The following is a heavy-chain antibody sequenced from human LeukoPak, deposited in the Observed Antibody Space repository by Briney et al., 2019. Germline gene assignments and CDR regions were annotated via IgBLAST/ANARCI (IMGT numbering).Heavy chain of an antibody. Sequence: PGGSLRLSCAVSGFTVSSNDMSWVRQAPGKGLECISVIYSGGSTDYADSVKGRLTISRDNSKNTLYLQMNSLRAEDTAVYYCARVVDHDYGDYYLDYWGQGTLVTVSS. CDR1: GFTVSSND. D-gene: IGHD4-17*01. V-gene: IGHV3-53*01. J-gene: IGHJ4*02. CDR2: IYSGGST. CDR3: ARVVDHDYGDYYLDY.